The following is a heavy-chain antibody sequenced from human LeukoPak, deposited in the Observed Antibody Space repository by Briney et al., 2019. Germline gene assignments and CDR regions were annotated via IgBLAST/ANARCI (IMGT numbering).Heavy chain of an antibody. CDR3: ARDTCSSTSCYRGSTFDY. CDR2: IIPILGIA. J-gene: IGHJ4*02. V-gene: IGHV1-69*04. CDR1: GGTFSSYA. D-gene: IGHD2-2*02. Sequence: SVKVSCKASGGTFSSYAISWVRQAPGQGLEWMGRIIPILGIANYAQKFQGRVTITADKSTSTAYMELSSLRSEDTAVYYCARDTCSSTSCYRGSTFDYWGQGTLVTVSS.